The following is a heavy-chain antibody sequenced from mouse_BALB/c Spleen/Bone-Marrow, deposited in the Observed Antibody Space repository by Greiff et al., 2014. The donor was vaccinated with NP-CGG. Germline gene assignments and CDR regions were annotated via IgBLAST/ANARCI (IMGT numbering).Heavy chain of an antibody. J-gene: IGHJ4*01. Sequence: EVQGVESGGDLVKPGGSLKLSCAASGFTFSKYGMSWVRPTPDKRLEWVANISSGGSYTYYPDSVKGRFTISRDNAKNTLYLQMSSLKSEDTAMYYCARQYGNFGVMDYWGQGTSVTVSS. CDR2: ISSGGSYT. D-gene: IGHD2-1*01. CDR1: GFTFSKYG. V-gene: IGHV5-6*01. CDR3: ARQYGNFGVMDY.